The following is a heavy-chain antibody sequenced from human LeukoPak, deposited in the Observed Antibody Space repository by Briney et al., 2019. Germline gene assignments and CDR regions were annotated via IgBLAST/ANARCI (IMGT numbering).Heavy chain of an antibody. Sequence: GGSLRLSCAASGFTFSNAWMSWVRQAPGKGLEWVSGISGSGCSTFYADSVKGRFTISRDKSKNTLYLQMNSLRAEDTAVYYCAKTKITLIVVANPNSGALDIWGQGTMVTVSS. CDR3: AKTKITLIVVANPNSGALDI. D-gene: IGHD3-22*01. V-gene: IGHV3-23*01. J-gene: IGHJ3*02. CDR2: ISGSGCST. CDR1: GFTFSNAW.